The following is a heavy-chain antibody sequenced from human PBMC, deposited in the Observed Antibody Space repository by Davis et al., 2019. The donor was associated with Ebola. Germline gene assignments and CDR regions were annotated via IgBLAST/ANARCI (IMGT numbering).Heavy chain of an antibody. Sequence: GESLKISCSASGFTFSSYAMHWVRQAPGKGLEYVSAISSNGGSTYYADSVKGRFTISRDNSKNTLYLQMSSLRAEDTAVYYCARDQEDWIFGVVVKAVRKYGMDVWGQGTTVTVSS. J-gene: IGHJ6*02. CDR2: ISSNGGST. CDR1: GFTFSSYA. D-gene: IGHD3-3*01. V-gene: IGHV3-64D*08. CDR3: ARDQEDWIFGVVVKAVRKYGMDV.